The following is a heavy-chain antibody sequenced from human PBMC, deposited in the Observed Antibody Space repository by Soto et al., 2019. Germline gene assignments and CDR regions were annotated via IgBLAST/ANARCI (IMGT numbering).Heavy chain of an antibody. J-gene: IGHJ4*02. CDR1: GGTFNNYA. D-gene: IGHD6-13*01. CDR3: ATVIFSSSWHDDDY. V-gene: IGHV1-24*01. Sequence: ASVKVSCKASGGTFNNYAISWVRQAPGKGLEWMGGFDPEDGETIYAQKFQGRVTMTEDTSTDTAYMELSSLRSEDTAVYYCATVIFSSSWHDDDYWGQGTLVTVS. CDR2: FDPEDGET.